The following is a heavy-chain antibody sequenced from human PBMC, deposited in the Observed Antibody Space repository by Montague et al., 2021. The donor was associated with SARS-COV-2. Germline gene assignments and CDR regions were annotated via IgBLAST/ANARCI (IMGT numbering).Heavy chain of an antibody. V-gene: IGHV4-59*01. Sequence: SETLSLTCTVSGGSISSYYWSWIRQPPGKGLEWIGYIYYSGSTNXNPSLKSRVTISVDTSKNQFSLKLSSATAADTAVYYCARWGLYGGNPGDGAFDIWGQGTMVTVSS. D-gene: IGHD4-23*01. CDR3: ARWGLYGGNPGDGAFDI. J-gene: IGHJ3*02. CDR2: IYYSGST. CDR1: GGSISSYY.